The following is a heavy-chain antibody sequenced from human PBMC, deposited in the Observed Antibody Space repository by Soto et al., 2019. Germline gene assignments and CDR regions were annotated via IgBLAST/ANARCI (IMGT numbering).Heavy chain of an antibody. CDR3: AGTYDPADY. CDR2: ITSSSRFI. J-gene: IGHJ4*02. V-gene: IGHV3-21*01. D-gene: IGHD3-22*01. Sequence: EVHLVESGGGLVKPGGSLRLSCAASRISFSDYHMNWVRRAPGKGLEWVASITSSSRFINYADSVKGRFTISRDNTKNSLYLQMNSLRGEDTAVYYCAGTYDPADYWGQGTLVTVSS. CDR1: RISFSDYH.